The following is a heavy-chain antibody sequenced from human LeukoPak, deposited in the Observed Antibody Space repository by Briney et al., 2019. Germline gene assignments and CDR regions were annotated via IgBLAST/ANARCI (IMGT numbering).Heavy chain of an antibody. CDR2: IRSKAYGGTT. D-gene: IGHD6-19*01. CDR1: GFTFGDYA. Sequence: GRSLRLSCTASGFTFGDYAMSWVRQAPGKGLEWVGFIRSKAYGGTTEYAASVKGRFTISRDDSKSIAYLQMNSLKTEDTAVYYCTRGYSSGWSWAYYYYGMDVWGQGTTVTVSS. CDR3: TRGYSSGWSWAYYYYGMDV. J-gene: IGHJ6*02. V-gene: IGHV3-49*04.